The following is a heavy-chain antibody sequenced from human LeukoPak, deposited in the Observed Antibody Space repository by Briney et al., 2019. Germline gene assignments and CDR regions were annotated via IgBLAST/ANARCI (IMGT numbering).Heavy chain of an antibody. V-gene: IGHV3-7*01. CDR2: IKQDGGEK. J-gene: IGHJ5*02. CDR1: GFAFSSYW. Sequence: GGSLRLSCVASGFAFSSYWMSWVRQAPGKGLEWVANIKQDGGEKYYVDSVRGRFTISRDNAKNSLFLQMNSLRGEDTAVYYCARDPPAVRTNTYAWGQGTLVTVSS. D-gene: IGHD4/OR15-4a*01. CDR3: ARDPPAVRTNTYA.